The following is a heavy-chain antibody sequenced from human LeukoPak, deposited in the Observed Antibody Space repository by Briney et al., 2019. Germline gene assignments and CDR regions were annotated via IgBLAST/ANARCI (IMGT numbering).Heavy chain of an antibody. D-gene: IGHD4-17*01. Sequence: SGGSLRLSCAASGFTFSSYSMSWVRQAPGKGLEWVSAISGSGGSTYYADSVRGRFTISRDNSKNTLYLQMNSLRAEDTAVYYCAKRTVTGYYYYMDVWGKGTTVTISS. CDR1: GFTFSSYS. V-gene: IGHV3-23*01. CDR2: ISGSGGST. J-gene: IGHJ6*03. CDR3: AKRTVTGYYYYMDV.